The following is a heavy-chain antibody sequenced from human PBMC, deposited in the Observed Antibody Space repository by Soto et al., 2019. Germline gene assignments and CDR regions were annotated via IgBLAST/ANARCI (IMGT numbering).Heavy chain of an antibody. Sequence: ETLSLTCAVSGGSCSGYYWSWIRKPPGKGLEWIGEINHSGSTNYNPSLNRRVTISVDKSKNQCSLKVSSVAAADTAGYYCARVVVAANFDYWGQGTLVTVSS. D-gene: IGHD2-15*01. CDR3: ARVVVAANFDY. CDR2: INHSGST. CDR1: GGSCSGYY. V-gene: IGHV4-34*01. J-gene: IGHJ4*02.